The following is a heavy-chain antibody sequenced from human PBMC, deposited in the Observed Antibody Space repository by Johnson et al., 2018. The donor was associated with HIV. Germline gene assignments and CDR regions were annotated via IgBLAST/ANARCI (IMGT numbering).Heavy chain of an antibody. CDR3: ARAHLIFPKNAFDF. V-gene: IGHV3-7*01. J-gene: IGHJ3*01. Sequence: VQLVESGGGVVQPGRSLRLSCAASGFTFSSYGMHWVRQAPGKGLEWVANINVDGSQMYYLDSVQGRFTISRDNVNNSVFLLLNNLRVEDTAVYFCARAHLIFPKNAFDFWGQGTMVTVSS. CDR2: INVDGSQM. D-gene: IGHD3-3*02. CDR1: GFTFSSYG.